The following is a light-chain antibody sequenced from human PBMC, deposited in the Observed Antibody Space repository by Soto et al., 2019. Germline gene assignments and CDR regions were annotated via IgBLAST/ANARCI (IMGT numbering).Light chain of an antibody. Sequence: SALTQPASVSGSPGQSITISCTGTSSDVGGYNYVSWYQQHPGKAPKLMIYEVSNRPSGVSNRFSGSKSGNTASLTISGLQAEDEADYYCSSYTSNNTQVFGTGTKVTVL. J-gene: IGLJ1*01. V-gene: IGLV2-14*01. CDR3: SSYTSNNTQV. CDR2: EVS. CDR1: SSDVGGYNY.